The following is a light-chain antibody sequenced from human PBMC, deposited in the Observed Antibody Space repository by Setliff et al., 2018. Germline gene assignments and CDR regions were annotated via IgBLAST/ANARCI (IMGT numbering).Light chain of an antibody. Sequence: VLTQPPSASGTPGQRVTISCSGSSSNIGSNTVNWYQQLPGTAPKLLIYRNNQRPSGVPDRFSGSKSGTSASLAISGLRSEDEADYYCAAWDDSLSGLVFGTGTKVTVL. CDR3: AAWDDSLSGLV. CDR2: RNN. CDR1: SSNIGSNT. J-gene: IGLJ1*01. V-gene: IGLV1-47*01.